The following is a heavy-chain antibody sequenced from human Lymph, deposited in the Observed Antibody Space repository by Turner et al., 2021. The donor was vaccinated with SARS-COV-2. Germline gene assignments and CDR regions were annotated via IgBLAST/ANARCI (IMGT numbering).Heavy chain of an antibody. V-gene: IGHV1-2*02. J-gene: IGHJ4*02. CDR3: ARALSSSSGDFDY. D-gene: IGHD6-6*01. CDR2: NNPNRGCT. Sequence: QVQLVQSGAEVKKPGASVKVSCKASGYTFTGYYMHWVRQAAGLGLEWMRWNNPNRGCTNYAQRLQGSVTMTSDTTISPAYMKLSRLRSDDSAVYCCARALSSSSGDFDYWGQGTLVTVSS. CDR1: GYTFTGYY.